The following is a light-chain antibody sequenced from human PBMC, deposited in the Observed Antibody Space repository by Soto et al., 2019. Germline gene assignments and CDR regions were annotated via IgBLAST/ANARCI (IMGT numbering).Light chain of an antibody. Sequence: IVLTQSPGTLSLSPWERATLSCRASQSLSSSFLAWYQQRPGQAPRLLIYDTFSRATGIPDRFSGSGSGTDFTLTISRLEPEDFAVYFCQQYDYLITFGQGTRLEIK. CDR3: QQYDYLIT. CDR2: DTF. CDR1: QSLSSSF. V-gene: IGKV3-20*01. J-gene: IGKJ5*01.